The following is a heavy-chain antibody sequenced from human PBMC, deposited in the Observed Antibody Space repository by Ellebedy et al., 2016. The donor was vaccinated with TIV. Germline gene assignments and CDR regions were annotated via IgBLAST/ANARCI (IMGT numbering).Heavy chain of an antibody. Sequence: MPSETLSLTCTVSDYSISSGYYCGCIRQPPGKGLEWIGNIIHSGSTYYNPSLKSRVTISVDTSKNQFSLKLSSVTAADTAVYYCARDTAMVPYWYFDLWGRGTLVTVSS. CDR2: IIHSGST. D-gene: IGHD5-18*01. J-gene: IGHJ2*01. CDR1: DYSISSGYY. CDR3: ARDTAMVPYWYFDL. V-gene: IGHV4-38-2*02.